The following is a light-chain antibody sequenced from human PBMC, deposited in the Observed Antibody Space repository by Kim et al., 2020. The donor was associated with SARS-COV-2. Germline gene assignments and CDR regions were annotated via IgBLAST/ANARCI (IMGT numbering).Light chain of an antibody. Sequence: GQWLTLSCTGTSSDFGSYTFISCYQHHPGKAPNLMIYDVTRLPSGVSNRFACSKSGNTASLTISGLQAEDEADYYCSSYTANTSVIFGGGTQLTVL. V-gene: IGLV2-14*03. J-gene: IGLJ2*01. CDR2: DVT. CDR3: SSYTANTSVI. CDR1: SSDFGSYTF.